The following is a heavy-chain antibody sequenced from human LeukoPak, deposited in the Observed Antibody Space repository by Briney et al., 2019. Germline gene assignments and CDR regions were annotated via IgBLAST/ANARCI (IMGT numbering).Heavy chain of an antibody. CDR2: IYYSGST. CDR3: ARALADSSGYYSHFDY. V-gene: IGHV4-59*12. J-gene: IGHJ4*02. Sequence: SETLSLTCTVSGGSISSYYWSWIRQSPGKGLEWIGSIYYSGSTYYNPSLKSRVTISEDTSKNQFSLKLSSMTAADTAVYYCARALADSSGYYSHFDYWGQGTLVTVSS. CDR1: GGSISSYY. D-gene: IGHD3-22*01.